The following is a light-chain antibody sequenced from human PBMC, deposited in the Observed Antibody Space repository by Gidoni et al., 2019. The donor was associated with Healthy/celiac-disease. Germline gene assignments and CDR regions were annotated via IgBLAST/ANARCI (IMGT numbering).Light chain of an antibody. CDR1: SSNIGAGYD. J-gene: IGLJ1*01. CDR3: QSYDSSLSGRV. V-gene: IGLV1-40*01. CDR2: GNI. Sequence: QSVLTQPPSVSGAPGQRVTISCTGSSSNIGAGYDVHWYHQLPGTAPKLLIYGNINRPSGVPDRFSGSKSGTSASLAITGLQAEDEADYYCQSYDSSLSGRVFGTGTKVTVL.